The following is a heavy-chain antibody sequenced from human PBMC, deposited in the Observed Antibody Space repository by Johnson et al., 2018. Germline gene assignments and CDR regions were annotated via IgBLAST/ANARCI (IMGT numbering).Heavy chain of an antibody. CDR1: GFTFSSYG. CDR3: AKDLDVEVVETAGYFQH. V-gene: IGHV3-30*18. Sequence: VQLLESGGGVVQPGRSLRLSCAASGFTFSSYGIHWVRQAPGKGLEWVAVISYDGSNKYYADSVKGRFTISRDNSKNTLYLQMNSLRAEDTAMYYCAKDLDVEVVETAGYFQHWGQGTLVTVSS. J-gene: IGHJ1*01. D-gene: IGHD2-15*01. CDR2: ISYDGSNK.